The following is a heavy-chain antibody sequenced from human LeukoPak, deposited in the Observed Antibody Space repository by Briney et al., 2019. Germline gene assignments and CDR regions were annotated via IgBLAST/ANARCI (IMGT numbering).Heavy chain of an antibody. CDR3: ARYGFSAVWQGGWHAFDI. CDR2: INPTTGDT. J-gene: IGHJ3*02. D-gene: IGHD2-15*01. CDR1: GYNFISYY. V-gene: IGHV1-46*01. Sequence: EASVKVSCKASGYNFISYYMHWVRQAPGQGLEWMGIINPTTGDTTYAQKFQGRLTMTRDMSTSTVYMELSSLTSEDTAVFYCARYGFSAVWQGGWHAFDIWGQGTVVTVSS.